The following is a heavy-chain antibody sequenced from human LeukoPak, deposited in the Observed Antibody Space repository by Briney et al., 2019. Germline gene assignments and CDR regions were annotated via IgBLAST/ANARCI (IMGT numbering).Heavy chain of an antibody. CDR1: GGTFGGCT. CDR3: ARALDGITGTTFFDY. CDR2: IIPIFGTA. Sequence: SVKVSCKASGGTFGGCTITWVRQAPGQGLEWMGNIIPIFGTADYAQKFQGRVTITTDKSTSTAYMALSSLRSEDTAVYYCARALDGITGTTFFDYWGQGTLVTVSS. J-gene: IGHJ4*02. V-gene: IGHV1-69*08. D-gene: IGHD1-14*01.